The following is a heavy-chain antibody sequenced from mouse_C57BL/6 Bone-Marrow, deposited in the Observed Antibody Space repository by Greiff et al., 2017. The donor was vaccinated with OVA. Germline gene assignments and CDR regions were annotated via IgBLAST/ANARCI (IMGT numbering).Heavy chain of an antibody. J-gene: IGHJ3*01. Sequence: QVQLQQSGAELVRPGTSVKVSCKASGYAFTNYLIEWVKQRPGQGLEWIGVINPGSGGTNYNEKFKGKATLTADKSSSTAYMQLSSLTSEDSAVYFCARRGLSFAYWGQGTLVTVSA. D-gene: IGHD3-3*01. CDR1: GYAFTNYL. V-gene: IGHV1-54*01. CDR3: ARRGLSFAY. CDR2: INPGSGGT.